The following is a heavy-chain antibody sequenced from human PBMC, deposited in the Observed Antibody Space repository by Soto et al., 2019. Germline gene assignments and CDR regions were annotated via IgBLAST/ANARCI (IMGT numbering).Heavy chain of an antibody. CDR3: AKGPYCSGGCCCSEDFQH. V-gene: IGHV3-23*01. D-gene: IGHD2-15*01. CDR2: ISGSGGST. J-gene: IGHJ1*01. Sequence: GGSLRLSCAASGFTFSSYAMSWVRQAPGKGLEWVSAISGSGGSTYYADSVKGRFTISRDNSKNTLYLQMNSLRAEDTAVYYGAKGPYCSGGCCCSEDFQHWGQGTLVTVSS. CDR1: GFTFSSYA.